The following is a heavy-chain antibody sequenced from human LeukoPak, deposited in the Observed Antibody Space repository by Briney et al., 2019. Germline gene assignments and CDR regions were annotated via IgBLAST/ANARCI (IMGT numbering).Heavy chain of an antibody. D-gene: IGHD6-13*01. J-gene: IGHJ4*02. CDR2: IYTSGST. CDR3: ARGYSSSWDDY. Sequence: PSETLSPTCTVSGGSISSYYWSWIRQPAGKGLEWIGRIYTSGSTNYNPSLKSRVTISVDTSKNQFSLKLSSVTAADTAVYYCARGYSSSWDDYWGQGTLVTVSS. V-gene: IGHV4-4*07. CDR1: GGSISSYY.